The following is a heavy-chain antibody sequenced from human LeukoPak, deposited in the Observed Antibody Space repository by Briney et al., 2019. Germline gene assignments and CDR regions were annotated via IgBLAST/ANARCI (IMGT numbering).Heavy chain of an antibody. J-gene: IGHJ4*02. Sequence: AGGSLRLSCAASGFSVSDYYMNWVRQAPGKGLEWVSFIYSDGRTYYAGSVKGRFTISRDNSRDTLYLQMNSLRVEDTAVYYCARDDIPVIWGQGTLVTVSS. V-gene: IGHV3-53*01. CDR3: ARDDIPVI. D-gene: IGHD2-15*01. CDR1: GFSVSDYY. CDR2: IYSDGRT.